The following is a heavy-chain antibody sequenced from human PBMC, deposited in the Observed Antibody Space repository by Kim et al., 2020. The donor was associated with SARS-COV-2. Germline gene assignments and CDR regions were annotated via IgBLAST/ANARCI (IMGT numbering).Heavy chain of an antibody. V-gene: IGHV3-9*01. D-gene: IGHD2-15*01. CDR2: ISWNSGSI. CDR3: AKDIATTTSVGYCSGGSCSNYFDY. J-gene: IGHJ4*02. CDR1: GFTFGDYA. Sequence: GGSLRLSCAASGFTFGDYAMHWVRQAPGKGLEWVSGISWNSGSIGYADSVKGRFTISRDNAKNSLYLQMNSLRAEDTALYYCAKDIATTTSVGYCSGGSCSNYFDYWGQGTLVTVSS.